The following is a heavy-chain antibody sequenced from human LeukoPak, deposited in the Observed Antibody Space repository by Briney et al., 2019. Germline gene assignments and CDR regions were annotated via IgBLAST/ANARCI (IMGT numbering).Heavy chain of an antibody. CDR2: IYSGGDT. Sequence: GGSLRLSCAASGFTVSSNYMSWVRQAPGKGLEWVSVIYSGGDTYYADSVKGRFTISRDNSKNTLYLQMNSLRAEDTAVYYCARDKAYTYWYFDLWGRGTLVTVSS. CDR1: GFTVSSNY. V-gene: IGHV3-53*01. D-gene: IGHD2-2*02. J-gene: IGHJ2*01. CDR3: ARDKAYTYWYFDL.